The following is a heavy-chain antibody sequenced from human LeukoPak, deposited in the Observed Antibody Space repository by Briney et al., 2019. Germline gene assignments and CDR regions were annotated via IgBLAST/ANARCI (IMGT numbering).Heavy chain of an antibody. J-gene: IGHJ4*02. CDR1: GFTFRSYW. V-gene: IGHV3-7*01. Sequence: GGPLRLSCADSGFTFRSYWMSWVRQAPGKGLEWVANINQDGSEKNYVDSVKGRFTIFRDNPKNSLYLEMDSLRVEDTAVYYCAREYDYGDPGIDYWGQGALVTVSS. CDR2: INQDGSEK. CDR3: AREYDYGDPGIDY. D-gene: IGHD4-17*01.